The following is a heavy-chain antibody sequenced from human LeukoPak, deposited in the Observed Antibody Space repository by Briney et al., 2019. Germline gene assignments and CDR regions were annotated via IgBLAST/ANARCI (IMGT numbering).Heavy chain of an antibody. CDR2: IIPIFGIA. CDR3: ARDPNNWNPNWFDP. D-gene: IGHD1-20*01. J-gene: IGHJ5*02. CDR1: GDTFSSYA. Sequence: SVKVSCKASGDTFSSYAISWVRQAPGQGLEWMGGIIPIFGIANYAQKFQGRVTITADKSTSTAYMELSSLRSEDTAVYYCARDPNNWNPNWFDPWGQGTLVTVSS. V-gene: IGHV1-69*10.